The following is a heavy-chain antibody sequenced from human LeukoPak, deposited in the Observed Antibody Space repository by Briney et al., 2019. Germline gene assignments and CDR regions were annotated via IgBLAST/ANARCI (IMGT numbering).Heavy chain of an antibody. J-gene: IGHJ4*02. D-gene: IGHD1-7*01. CDR1: GFTFSTYA. CDR2: ISGSGGST. V-gene: IGHV3-23*01. CDR3: AKTGGGTTFFDY. Sequence: GGSLRLSCAASGFTFSTYAMSWVRQAPGKGLEWVSVISGSGGSTYYADSVKGRFTISRDNSKNTLYLQMNSLGAEDTAVYYCAKTGGGTTFFDYWGQGTLVTVSS.